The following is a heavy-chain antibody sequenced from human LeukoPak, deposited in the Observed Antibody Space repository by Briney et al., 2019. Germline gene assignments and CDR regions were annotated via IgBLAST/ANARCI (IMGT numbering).Heavy chain of an antibody. CDR2: ISSSSTYT. Sequence: GGSLRLSCAASGFTFGDYYMSWIRQAPGKGLEWVSYISSSSTYTNYADSVKGRFTISRDNAKNTLYLQMNSLRAEDTAVYYCARGYDSSGYYYADAFDIWGQGTTVTVSS. CDR3: ARGYDSSGYYYADAFDI. D-gene: IGHD3-22*01. V-gene: IGHV3-11*06. CDR1: GFTFGDYY. J-gene: IGHJ3*02.